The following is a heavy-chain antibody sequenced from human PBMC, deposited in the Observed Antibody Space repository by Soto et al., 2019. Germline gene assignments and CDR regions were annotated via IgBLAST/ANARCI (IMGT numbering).Heavy chain of an antibody. Sequence: QVQLVESGGGVVQPGRSLRLSCAASGFTFSSYGMHWVHQAPGKGLEWVAVISYDGSNKYYADSVKGRFTISRDNSKNTLYPKMNRVRDEQTAVYYSANLYQRNLPSSGDVDYGMDVWGEGATVSVST. D-gene: IGHD2-2*01. CDR3: ANLYQRNLPSSGDVDYGMDV. CDR2: ISYDGSNK. CDR1: GFTFSSYG. J-gene: IGHJ6*04. V-gene: IGHV3-30*18.